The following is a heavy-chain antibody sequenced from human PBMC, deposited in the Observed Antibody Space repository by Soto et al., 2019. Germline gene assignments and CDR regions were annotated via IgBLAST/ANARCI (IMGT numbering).Heavy chain of an antibody. V-gene: IGHV4-39*01. CDR2: IYYRGST. D-gene: IGHD3-22*01. CDR3: ARRPYYYDSPGPPR. Sequence: SETLSLTCTVSGGSISSSSYYWDWIRQPPGKGLEWIGSIYYRGSTYYNPSLQSRVTISIDTSKNQFSLKLSSVTAADTAVYYCARRPYYYDSPGPPRWGQGILVTVSS. CDR1: GGSISSSSYY. J-gene: IGHJ4*02.